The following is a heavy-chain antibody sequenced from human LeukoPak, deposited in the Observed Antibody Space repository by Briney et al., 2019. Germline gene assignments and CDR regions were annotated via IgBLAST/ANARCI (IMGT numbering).Heavy chain of an antibody. Sequence: GRSLRLPCAASGFTFSSYAMHWVRQAPGKGLEWVAVISYDGSNKYYADSVKGRFTISRDNSKNTLYLQMNSLRAEDTAVYYCARDLDNYYDSSGSPWGQGTLVTVSS. J-gene: IGHJ5*02. CDR2: ISYDGSNK. CDR3: ARDLDNYYDSSGSP. D-gene: IGHD3-22*01. V-gene: IGHV3-30-3*01. CDR1: GFTFSSYA.